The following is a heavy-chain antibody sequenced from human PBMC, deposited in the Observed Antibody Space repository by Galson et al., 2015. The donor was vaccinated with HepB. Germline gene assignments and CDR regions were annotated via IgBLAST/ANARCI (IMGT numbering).Heavy chain of an antibody. CDR2: INSDGSTT. V-gene: IGHV3-74*01. D-gene: IGHD6-6*01. J-gene: IGHJ4*02. Sequence: SLRLSCAASGFTFSSHWMHWVRQAPGKGLVWVSRINSDGSTTTYADSVKGRFTISRDNAKNTLYLQMDSLRAEDTAVYYCARDRWSSTSSGKLIDYWGQGTLGTESS. CDR1: GFTFSSHW. CDR3: ARDRWSSTSSGKLIDY.